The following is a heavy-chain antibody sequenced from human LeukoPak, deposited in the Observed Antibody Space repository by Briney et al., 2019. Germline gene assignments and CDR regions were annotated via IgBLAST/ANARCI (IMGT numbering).Heavy chain of an antibody. CDR1: GFTFSGSA. CDR2: FTSKGNNYAT. CDR3: ARDVPSTMASDY. Sequence: GGSLRLSCVASGFTFSGSAMHWVRQASGKGLEWVGRFTSKGNNYATAYAASVKGRFTISRDESKNTAYLQMNSLRAEDTALYHCARDVPSTMASDYWGQGTLVTVSS. J-gene: IGHJ4*02. V-gene: IGHV3-73*01. D-gene: IGHD4/OR15-4a*01.